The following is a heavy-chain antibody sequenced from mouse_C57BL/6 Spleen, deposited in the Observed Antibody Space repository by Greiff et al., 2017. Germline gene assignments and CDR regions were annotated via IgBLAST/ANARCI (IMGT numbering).Heavy chain of an antibody. CDR1: GFSLTSYG. D-gene: IGHD3-1*01. Sequence: QVQLQQSGPGLVQPSQSLSITCTVSGFSLTSYGVHWVRQSPGKGLEWLGVIWSGGSTDYNSAFISRLSISKDNSTSQVFFKMNSLQADDTAIYSCAKNKGLAEDDFDYWGQGTTLTVSS. V-gene: IGHV2-2*01. J-gene: IGHJ2*01. CDR3: AKNKGLAEDDFDY. CDR2: IWSGGST.